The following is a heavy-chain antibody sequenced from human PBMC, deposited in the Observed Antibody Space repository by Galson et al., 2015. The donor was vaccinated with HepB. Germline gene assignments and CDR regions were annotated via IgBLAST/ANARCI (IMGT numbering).Heavy chain of an antibody. CDR2: ISDDGTNN. D-gene: IGHD1-26*01. V-gene: IGHV3-30*03. J-gene: IGHJ4*02. CDR1: GFTFDTYG. Sequence: LRLSCAASGFTFDTYGMHWVRQAPGKGLEWVAVISDDGTNNDYADSVRGRFTISRDNSKNTLYLQMNSLRPEDTAVYYCARSGNYFNFDYWGQGTLVTVSS. CDR3: ARSGNYFNFDY.